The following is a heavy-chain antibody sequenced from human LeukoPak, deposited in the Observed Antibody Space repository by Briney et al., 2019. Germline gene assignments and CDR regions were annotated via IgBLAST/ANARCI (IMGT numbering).Heavy chain of an antibody. Sequence: QPGGSLRLSCAASGFTFSNYWMSWVRQAPGKGLEWVANIKEDGTEKYYVDSVKGRFTISRDNAKNSLYLQMNSLRAEDTAVYYCARGGMDTAMVTHFDYWGQGTLVTVSS. CDR1: GFTFSNYW. CDR2: IKEDGTEK. V-gene: IGHV3-7*01. J-gene: IGHJ4*02. D-gene: IGHD5-18*01. CDR3: ARGGMDTAMVTHFDY.